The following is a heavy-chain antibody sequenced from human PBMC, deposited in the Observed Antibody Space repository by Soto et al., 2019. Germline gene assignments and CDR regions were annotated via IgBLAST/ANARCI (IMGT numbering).Heavy chain of an antibody. V-gene: IGHV5-51*01. CDR2: NYPGDSDT. CDR1: GYSFTSYW. J-gene: IGHJ5*02. CDR3: ASTGAERNWFDP. D-gene: IGHD4-17*01. Sequence: GESLKISCQGSGYSFTSYWIGRVRQMPGEGLEWMGINYPGDSDTRYSPSFQGQFTIPADKSISTAYLAWSSLKASDTAMYYCASTGAERNWFDPWGQGTMVTVSS.